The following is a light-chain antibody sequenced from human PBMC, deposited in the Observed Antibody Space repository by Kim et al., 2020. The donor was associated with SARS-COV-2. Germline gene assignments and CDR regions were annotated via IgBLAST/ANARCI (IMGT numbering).Light chain of an antibody. CDR3: AAWDDSLNGPV. V-gene: IGLV1-36*01. Sequence: RQRVTISCSGSSSNIGKNAVNWYQQLPGKAPKLLIYHDDLLPSGVSDRFSGSKSGTSASLAISGLQSEDEADYYCAAWDDSLNGPVFGGGTKVTVL. CDR2: HDD. J-gene: IGLJ2*01. CDR1: SSNIGKNA.